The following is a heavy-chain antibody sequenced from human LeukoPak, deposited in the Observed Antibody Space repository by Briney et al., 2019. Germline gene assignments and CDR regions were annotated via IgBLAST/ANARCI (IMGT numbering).Heavy chain of an antibody. Sequence: ASVKVSCKASGYTFTGYYMHWVRQAPGQGLEWMGWINPNSGGTNYAQKFQGRVTMTRDTSISTAYMELSRLRSDDTAVYYCARGGSPTIKGIVVVPAAIQGAFDIWGQGTMVTVSS. CDR2: INPNSGGT. J-gene: IGHJ3*02. V-gene: IGHV1-2*02. D-gene: IGHD2-2*02. CDR1: GYTFTGYY. CDR3: ARGGSPTIKGIVVVPAAIQGAFDI.